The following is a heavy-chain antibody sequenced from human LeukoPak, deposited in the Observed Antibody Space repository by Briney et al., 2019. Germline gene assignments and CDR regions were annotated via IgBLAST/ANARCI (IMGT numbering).Heavy chain of an antibody. CDR2: TYYTSKWYN. Sequence: SQTLSLTCAISGDSVSSNNAAWNWIRQSPSRGLEWLGRTYYTSKWYNDYAVSVKSRITLNPVTSRNQFSLQLNSVTPEDTAVYFCVRGSRGLIYYFDDWGQGTLVTVSS. CDR3: VRGSRGLIYYFDD. D-gene: IGHD3-10*01. V-gene: IGHV6-1*01. J-gene: IGHJ4*02. CDR1: GDSVSSNNAA.